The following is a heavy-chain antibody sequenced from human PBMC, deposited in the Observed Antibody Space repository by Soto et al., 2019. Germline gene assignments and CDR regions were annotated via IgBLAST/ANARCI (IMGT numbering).Heavy chain of an antibody. Sequence: QVQLVQSGAEVKKPGASVKVSCKASGYTFTSYAMHWVRQAPGQRLEWMGWINVGNGNTKYSQKFQGRVTITRDTSASTAYMELSSVRAEDTAVYYCAIDGKEVITFGGVIGDFGYWGQGSLVTVSS. CDR1: GYTFTSYA. J-gene: IGHJ4*02. D-gene: IGHD3-16*02. V-gene: IGHV1-3*01. CDR2: INVGNGNT. CDR3: AIDGKEVITFGGVIGDFGY.